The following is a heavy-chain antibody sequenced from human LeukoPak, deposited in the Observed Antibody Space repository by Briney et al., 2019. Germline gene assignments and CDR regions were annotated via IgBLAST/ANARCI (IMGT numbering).Heavy chain of an antibody. CDR3: AKSNGYGLLDY. V-gene: IGHV4-39*01. CDR1: GGSISSSSYY. J-gene: IGHJ4*02. Sequence: PSETLSLTCTVSGGSISSSSYYWGWVRQSPGKGLEWIGNIYSSGNTYYNASLKSRVTMYIDTSKNQFSLKLSSVTAADTAMYYCAKSNGYGLLDYWGQGTLVTVSS. CDR2: IYSSGNT. D-gene: IGHD5-12*01.